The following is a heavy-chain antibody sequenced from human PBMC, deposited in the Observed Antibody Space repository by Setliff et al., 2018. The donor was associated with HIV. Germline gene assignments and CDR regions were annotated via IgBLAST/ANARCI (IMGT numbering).Heavy chain of an antibody. J-gene: IGHJ6*02. CDR2: IYSAGNT. CDR1: GFTFTSYA. CDR3: AKALCYFDWLPHYGMDV. Sequence: GGSLRLSCAASGFTFTSYAVSWVRQAPGKGLEWVSVIYSAGNTNYADSVKDRFSISRDNSKNTLYLQMNGLRAEDTAVYYCAKALCYFDWLPHYGMDVWGQGTTVTISS. D-gene: IGHD3-9*01. V-gene: IGHV3-23*05.